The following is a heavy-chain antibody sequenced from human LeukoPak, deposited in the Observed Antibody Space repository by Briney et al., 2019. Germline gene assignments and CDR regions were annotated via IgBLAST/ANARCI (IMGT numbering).Heavy chain of an antibody. J-gene: IGHJ6*02. D-gene: IGHD2-2*02. CDR1: GFTFSSYA. CDR3: AAARCSSTSCYNYYYYGMDV. V-gene: IGHV3-23*01. CDR2: ISGSGGST. Sequence: GASLRLSCAASGFTFSSYAMSWVRQAPGKGLEWVSAISGSGGSTYYADSVKGRFTISRDNCKNTLYLQMNSLRAEDTAVYYCAAARCSSTSCYNYYYYGMDVWGQGTTVTVSS.